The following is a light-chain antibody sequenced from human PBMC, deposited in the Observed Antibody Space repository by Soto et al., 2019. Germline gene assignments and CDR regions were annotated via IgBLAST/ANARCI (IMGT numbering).Light chain of an antibody. V-gene: IGKV3-15*01. CDR1: QSVSTN. CDR2: DAS. CDR3: QHYNMLPRT. J-gene: IGKJ1*01. Sequence: VMTQSPATLTVYPWERATLSCRASQSVSTNLAWYQQKPGQAPRLLIYDASTRATGIPVRFSGSGSGTEFTLSISSVQSEDFALFYCQHYNMLPRTFAQGTKVDIK.